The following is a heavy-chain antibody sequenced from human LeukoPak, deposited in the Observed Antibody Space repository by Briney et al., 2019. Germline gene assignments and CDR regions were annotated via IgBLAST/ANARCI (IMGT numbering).Heavy chain of an antibody. CDR2: ISAYNGNT. CDR3: ARGHSPQYYYDSSGYYLGY. V-gene: IGHV1-18*01. Sequence: ASVTVSCTASGYAFTSYGISWVRQAPGQGLEWMGWISAYNGNTNYAQKLQGRVTMTTDTSTSTAYMELRSLRSDDTAVYYCARGHSPQYYYDSSGYYLGYWGQGTLVTVSS. CDR1: GYAFTSYG. D-gene: IGHD3-22*01. J-gene: IGHJ4*02.